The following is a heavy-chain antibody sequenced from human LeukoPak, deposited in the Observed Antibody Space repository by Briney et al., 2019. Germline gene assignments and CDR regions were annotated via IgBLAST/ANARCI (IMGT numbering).Heavy chain of an antibody. Sequence: PGGSLRLSCAASGFTFSSYSMTWVRQAPGKGLEWVSAISGSGGSTYYADSVKGRFTISRDNSKNTLYLQMNSLRAEDTAVYYCAKGARGYSYGWDAFDIWGQGTMVTVSS. CDR3: AKGARGYSYGWDAFDI. J-gene: IGHJ3*02. D-gene: IGHD5-18*01. CDR2: ISGSGGST. V-gene: IGHV3-23*01. CDR1: GFTFSSYS.